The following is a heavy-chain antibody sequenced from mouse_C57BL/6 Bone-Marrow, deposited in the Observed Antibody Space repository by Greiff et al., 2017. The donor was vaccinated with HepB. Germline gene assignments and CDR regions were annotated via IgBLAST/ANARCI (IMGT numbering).Heavy chain of an antibody. V-gene: IGHV1-5*01. CDR3: TRRRKLTGRGYYFDY. Sequence: EVQLQQSGTVLARPGASVKMSCKTSGYTFTSYWMHWVKQRPGQGLEWIGAIYPGNSDTSYNQKFKGKAKLTAVTSASTAYMELSSLTNEDSAVYYCTRRRKLTGRGYYFDYWGQGTTLTVSS. CDR1: GYTFTSYW. J-gene: IGHJ2*01. CDR2: IYPGNSDT. D-gene: IGHD4-1*01.